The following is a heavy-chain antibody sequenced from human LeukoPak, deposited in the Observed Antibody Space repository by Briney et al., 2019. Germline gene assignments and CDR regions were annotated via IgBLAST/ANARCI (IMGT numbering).Heavy chain of an antibody. CDR3: ASIAVAGTGY. CDR2: INHSGST. J-gene: IGHJ4*02. Sequence: PSETLSLTCAVYGGSFNGYYWSWIRQPPGKGLEWIGEINHSGSTNYNPSLKSRVTISVDTSKNQFSLKLNSVTAADTAVYYCASIAVAGTGYWGQGTLVTVSS. D-gene: IGHD6-19*01. CDR1: GGSFNGYY. V-gene: IGHV4-34*01.